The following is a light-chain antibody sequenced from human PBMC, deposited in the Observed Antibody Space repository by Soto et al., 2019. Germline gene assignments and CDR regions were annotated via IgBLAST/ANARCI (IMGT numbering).Light chain of an antibody. J-gene: IGLJ1*01. Sequence: QSVLTQPASVSGSPGQSITISCTGTSSDVGGYNYVSWYQQHPGKAPQLIIYEVTNRPSGVSNRFSASKSGNTASLAFSGLQAEDEADYYCSSYTSSGTYVFGPGTKVTVL. CDR2: EVT. CDR3: SSYTSSGTYV. V-gene: IGLV2-14*01. CDR1: SSDVGGYNY.